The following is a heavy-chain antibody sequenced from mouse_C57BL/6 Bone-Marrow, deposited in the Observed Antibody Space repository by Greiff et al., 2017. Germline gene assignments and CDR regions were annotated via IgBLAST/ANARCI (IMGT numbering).Heavy chain of an antibody. D-gene: IGHD1-1*01. J-gene: IGHJ3*01. CDR1: GYTFTDYY. CDR3: ARDIYYYGSSYDWFAY. CDR2: INPNNGGT. Sequence: EVQLQQSGPELVKPGASVKISCKASGYTFTDYYMNWVKQSHGKSLEWIGDINPNNGGTSYNQKFKGKATLTVYKSSSTAYMELRSLTSEDSAVYYCARDIYYYGSSYDWFAYWGQGTLVTVSA. V-gene: IGHV1-26*01.